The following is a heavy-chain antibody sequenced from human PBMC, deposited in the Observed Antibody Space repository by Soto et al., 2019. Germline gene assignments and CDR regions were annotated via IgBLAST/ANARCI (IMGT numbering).Heavy chain of an antibody. V-gene: IGHV1-2*04. CDR1: GYTFTGYY. Sequence: GASVKVSCKASGYTFTGYYMHWVRQAPGQGLEWMGWINPNSGGTNYAQKFQGWVTMTRDTSISTAYMELSRLRSDDTAVYYCARGGITMVRGPMDVSGQGTTVTVSS. D-gene: IGHD3-10*01. CDR2: INPNSGGT. J-gene: IGHJ6*02. CDR3: ARGGITMVRGPMDV.